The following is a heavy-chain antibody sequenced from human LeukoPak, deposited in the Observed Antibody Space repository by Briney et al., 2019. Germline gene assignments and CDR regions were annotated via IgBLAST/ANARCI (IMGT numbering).Heavy chain of an antibody. V-gene: IGHV3-30*02. J-gene: IGHJ4*02. CDR1: GFTFASYG. D-gene: IGHD2-8*02. Sequence: GGSLRLSCAASGFTFASYGMHWVRHAPGKGLEWVALIRYDGTNKYYTDSVKGRFTISKDNSKNTLYLQMNSLRAEDTAVYYCTRNQGYCTGGGCYIDYWGQGTLVTVS. CDR2: IRYDGTNK. CDR3: TRNQGYCTGGGCYIDY.